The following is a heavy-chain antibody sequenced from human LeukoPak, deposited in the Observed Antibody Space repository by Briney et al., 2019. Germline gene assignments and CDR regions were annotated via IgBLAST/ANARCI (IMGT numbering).Heavy chain of an antibody. V-gene: IGHV1-69*16. CDR2: IIPMLRSS. CDR1: GGTFGGYT. D-gene: IGHD6-25*01. Sequence: SVTVSCKASGGTFGGYTISWVRQAPGQGREWMGGIIPMLRSSTYAQRFQGRLTITTDESTTTVHMELRSLGSEDTAVYFCARELSAAAPYYMDVWGKGTTVAVSS. J-gene: IGHJ6*03. CDR3: ARELSAAAPYYMDV.